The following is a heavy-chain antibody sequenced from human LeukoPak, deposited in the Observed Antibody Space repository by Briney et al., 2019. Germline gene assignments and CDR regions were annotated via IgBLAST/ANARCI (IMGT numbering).Heavy chain of an antibody. D-gene: IGHD3-3*01. CDR2: IWYDGSNK. Sequence: GGSLRLSCAASGFTFSRYGMHWVRQAPGKGLEWVAVIWYDGSNKYYADSVKGRFTVSRDNSKNTLYLQMNSLRAEDTAVYYCARERYDFWSGYLVDYWGQGTLVTVSS. V-gene: IGHV3-33*01. J-gene: IGHJ4*02. CDR3: ARERYDFWSGYLVDY. CDR1: GFTFSRYG.